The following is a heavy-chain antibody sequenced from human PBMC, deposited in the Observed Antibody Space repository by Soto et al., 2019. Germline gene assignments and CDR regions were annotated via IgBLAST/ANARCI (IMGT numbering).Heavy chain of an antibody. CDR1: GYTFTGYY. Sequence: GASVKVSCKASGYTFTGYYMHWVRQAPGQGLEWMGWINPNSGGTNYAQKFQGWVTMTRDTSISTAYMELSRLRSDDTAVYYCARDSSGSLNYFDYWGQGTLVTVSS. CDR2: INPNSGGT. D-gene: IGHD6-19*01. V-gene: IGHV1-2*04. J-gene: IGHJ4*02. CDR3: ARDSSGSLNYFDY.